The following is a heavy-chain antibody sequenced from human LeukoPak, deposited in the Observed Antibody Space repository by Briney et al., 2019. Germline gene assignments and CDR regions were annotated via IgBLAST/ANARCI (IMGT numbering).Heavy chain of an antibody. CDR3: ARILVPYYDFWSGYWAFDY. D-gene: IGHD3-3*01. CDR2: INPNSGGT. CDR1: GYTFTGYY. Sequence: ASVNVSCKASGYTFTGYYMHWVRQAPGQGLEWMGWINPNSGGTNYAQKFQGRVTMTRDTSISTAYMELSRLRSDDTAVYYCARILVPYYDFWSGYWAFDYWGQGTLVTVSS. J-gene: IGHJ4*02. V-gene: IGHV1-2*02.